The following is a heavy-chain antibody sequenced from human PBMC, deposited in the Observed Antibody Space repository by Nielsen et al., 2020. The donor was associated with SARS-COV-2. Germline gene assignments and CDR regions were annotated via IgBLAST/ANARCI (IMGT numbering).Heavy chain of an antibody. D-gene: IGHD4-11*01. CDR3: ARGRYDYSNYKGVEFFDY. CDR1: GFTFSSYA. CDR2: ISYDGSNK. Sequence: GGSLRLSCAASGFTFSSYAMHWVRQAPGKGLEWVAVISYDGSNKYYADSVKGRFTISRDNSKNTLYLQMNSLRAEDTAVYYCARGRYDYSNYKGVEFFDYWGQGTLVTVSS. J-gene: IGHJ4*02. V-gene: IGHV3-30*04.